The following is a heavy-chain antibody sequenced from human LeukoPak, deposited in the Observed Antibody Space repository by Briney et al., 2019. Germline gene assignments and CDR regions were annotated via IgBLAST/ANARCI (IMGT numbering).Heavy chain of an antibody. CDR2: ISGSGGST. D-gene: IGHD3-22*01. CDR1: GFTFSSYG. J-gene: IGHJ4*02. CDR3: AKDTHYYDSSGYQDY. V-gene: IGHV3-23*01. Sequence: GGTLRLSCAASGFTFSSYGMSWVRQAPGKGLEWVSAISGSGGSTYYADPVKGRFTISRDNSKNTLYLQMNSLRAEDTAVYYCAKDTHYYDSSGYQDYWGQGTLVTVSS.